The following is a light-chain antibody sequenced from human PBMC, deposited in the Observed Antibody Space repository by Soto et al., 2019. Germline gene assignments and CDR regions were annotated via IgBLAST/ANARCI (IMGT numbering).Light chain of an antibody. CDR2: GAS. CDR1: QSVISSY. V-gene: IGKV3-20*01. Sequence: EVVLTQSPGSLSLSPGERATLSCRASQSVISSYLAWYQQKPGQAPRLLIYGASSRATGIRDRCSGSGSGTDFTLTISRLXPEDCAVYYCQQFGGSLTWTFGQGTKVDIK. J-gene: IGKJ1*01. CDR3: QQFGGSLTWT.